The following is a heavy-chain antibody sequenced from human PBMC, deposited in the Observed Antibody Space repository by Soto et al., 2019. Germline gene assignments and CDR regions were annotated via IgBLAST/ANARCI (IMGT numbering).Heavy chain of an antibody. D-gene: IGHD2-15*01. CDR2: LYSSGKT. CDR1: GGSVRSSGYY. Sequence: PSETLSLTCTVSGGSVRSSGYYWAWIRQPPGKGLEWIGSLYSSGKTYRNPSLKSRVTMSDDTSKNQLSLRLSSVTAADTAVYYCARLILAFTAPSDYWGQATLVTVSS. V-gene: IGHV4-39*01. CDR3: ARLILAFTAPSDY. J-gene: IGHJ4*02.